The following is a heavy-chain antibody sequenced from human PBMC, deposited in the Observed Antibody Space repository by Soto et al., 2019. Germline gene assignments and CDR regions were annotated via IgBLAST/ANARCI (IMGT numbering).Heavy chain of an antibody. CDR1: GLTVSSNY. V-gene: IGHV3-53*01. Sequence: VQLMESGGGSIQPGASLRLSCAASGLTVSSNYMSWVRQAPGKGLEWVSFIYTDGSTYYADSVKGRFTISRDNSKNTLYLQMNSLRAEDTVIYYCTTGGSSLGYWGQGTLVTVSS. J-gene: IGHJ4*02. CDR3: TTGGSSLGY. D-gene: IGHD6-6*01. CDR2: IYTDGST.